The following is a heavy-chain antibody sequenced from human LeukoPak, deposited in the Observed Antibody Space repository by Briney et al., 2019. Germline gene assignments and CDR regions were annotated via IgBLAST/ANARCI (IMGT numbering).Heavy chain of an antibody. V-gene: IGHV6-1*01. J-gene: IGHJ4*02. CDR2: TYYRSDWYS. CDR1: GDRVSSNSAA. Sequence: SQTLSLTCAISGDRVSSNSAAWNWIRQSPSRGLEWLERTYYRSDWYSDYAVSVKSRVSITPDTAKNQFSLQLNSVTPEDTAIYYCAREGSYFDYWGQGTLVTVSS. CDR3: AREGSYFDY.